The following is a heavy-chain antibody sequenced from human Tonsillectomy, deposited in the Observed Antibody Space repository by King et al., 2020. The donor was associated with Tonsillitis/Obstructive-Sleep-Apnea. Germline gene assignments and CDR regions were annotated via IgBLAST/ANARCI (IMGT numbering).Heavy chain of an antibody. CDR2: IWHDGSNK. CDR3: ARGITMIVVAPGY. J-gene: IGHJ4*02. Sequence: VQLVESGGGVVQPGRSLRLSCAASGFTFSSYGMHWVRQAPGKGLEWVAVIWHDGSNKYYANSVKGRLTISRDNSKNTLDLQMNSLRAEDTAVYYCARGITMIVVAPGYWGQGTLVTVSS. V-gene: IGHV3-33*01. D-gene: IGHD3-22*01. CDR1: GFTFSSYG.